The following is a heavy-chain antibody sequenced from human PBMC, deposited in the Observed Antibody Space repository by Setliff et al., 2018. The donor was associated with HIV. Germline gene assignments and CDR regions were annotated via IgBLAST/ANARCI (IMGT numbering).Heavy chain of an antibody. Sequence: PSETLSLTCTVSGDPISGHYWSWVRQPPGKGLEWIGYVYYSGSTNYNPSLKSRVTLSFDTSKNNFSLNLNSVTATDTAVYYCARGLKGGGYYFDYWGQGMLVTVSS. CDR3: ARGLKGGGYYFDY. V-gene: IGHV4-59*11. CDR2: VYYSGST. CDR1: GDPISGHY. D-gene: IGHD1-26*01. J-gene: IGHJ4*01.